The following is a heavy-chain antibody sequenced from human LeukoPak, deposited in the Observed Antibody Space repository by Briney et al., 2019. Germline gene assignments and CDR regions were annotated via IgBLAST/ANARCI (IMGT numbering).Heavy chain of an antibody. D-gene: IGHD3-16*01. Sequence: SVKVSCKASGSTFSSYAISWVRQAPGQGLEWMGGIIPIFGTANYAQKFQGRVTITADKSTSTAYMELSSLRSEDTAVYYCARAAMITFGGPREAPWYFDLWGRGTLVTVSS. CDR2: IIPIFGTA. CDR1: GSTFSSYA. CDR3: ARAAMITFGGPREAPWYFDL. J-gene: IGHJ2*01. V-gene: IGHV1-69*06.